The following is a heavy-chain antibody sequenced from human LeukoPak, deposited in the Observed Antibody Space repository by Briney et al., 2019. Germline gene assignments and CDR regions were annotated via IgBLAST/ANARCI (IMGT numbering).Heavy chain of an antibody. CDR3: ARALYYSSGYFFFDY. CDR1: GGSLSSIHL. D-gene: IGHD3-22*01. Sequence: SETLSLTCTVSGGSLSSIHLWSWIRPHPGKGLEWIGYILYSGSTHYNPSLKSRVTRSVDPSKNQFSLKLSSVTAADAAVYYWARALYYSSGYFFFDYWGQGILVTVSS. J-gene: IGHJ4*02. V-gene: IGHV4-31*03. CDR2: ILYSGST.